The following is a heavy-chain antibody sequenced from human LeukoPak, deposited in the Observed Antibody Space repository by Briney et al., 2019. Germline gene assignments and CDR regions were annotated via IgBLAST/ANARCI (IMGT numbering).Heavy chain of an antibody. CDR3: AKGGSSWYYYFDY. Sequence: GGSLRLSCAASGFTFSSYGMHWVRQAPCKGLGWVAFIRDDGSNKYYADSVKGRFTISRDNSKNTLYLQMNSLRAEDTAVYYCAKGGSSWYYYFDYWGQGTLVTVSS. D-gene: IGHD6-13*01. V-gene: IGHV3-30*02. CDR2: IRDDGSNK. J-gene: IGHJ4*02. CDR1: GFTFSSYG.